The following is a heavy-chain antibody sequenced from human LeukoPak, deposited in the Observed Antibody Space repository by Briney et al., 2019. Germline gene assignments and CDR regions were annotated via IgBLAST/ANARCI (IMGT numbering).Heavy chain of an antibody. CDR2: IYYSGST. CDR1: GGSISSGGYY. J-gene: IGHJ6*02. Sequence: PSETLSLTCTVSGGSISSGGYYWSWIRQHPGKGLEWIGYIYYSGSTYYNPSLKSRVTISVDTSKNQFSLKLSSVTAADTAVYYCALSIAARRSYYYYYGMDVWGQGTTVTVSS. V-gene: IGHV4-31*03. D-gene: IGHD6-6*01. CDR3: ALSIAARRSYYYYYGMDV.